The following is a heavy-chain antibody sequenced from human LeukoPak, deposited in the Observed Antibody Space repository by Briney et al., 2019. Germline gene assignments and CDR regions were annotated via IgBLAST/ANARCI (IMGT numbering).Heavy chain of an antibody. CDR1: GFTFSDHY. CDR2: SRDKAKSYST. D-gene: IGHD1-26*01. V-gene: IGHV3-72*01. Sequence: GGSLRLSCAASGFTFSDHYMDWVRQAPGKGLEWLARSRDKAKSYSTEHAASVKGRFTISRDNSKNSLYLQMNSLRAEDTAVYYCARDGGAAVWGQGTMVTVSS. CDR3: ARDGGAAV. J-gene: IGHJ3*01.